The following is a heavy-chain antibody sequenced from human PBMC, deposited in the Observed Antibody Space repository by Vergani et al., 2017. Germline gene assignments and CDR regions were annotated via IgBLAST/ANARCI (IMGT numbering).Heavy chain of an antibody. J-gene: IGHJ1*01. CDR1: GDSISSNNC. CDR2: ICHTEDT. Sequence: QVQLQESGPGLVKPPGTLSLTCAVSGDSISSNNCWTWVRQPPGKGLEWIGEICHTEDTKYSPSLKSRVTVSVDESRNLFSLRLNSVTAADTAVYYCARDLIENDTYGRSGYWGPGTLVTVSS. V-gene: IGHV4-4*03. CDR3: ARDLIENDTYGRSGY. D-gene: IGHD6-25*01.